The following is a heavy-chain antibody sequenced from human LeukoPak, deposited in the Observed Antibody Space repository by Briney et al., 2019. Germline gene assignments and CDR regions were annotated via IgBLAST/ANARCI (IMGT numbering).Heavy chain of an antibody. J-gene: IGHJ4*02. V-gene: IGHV4-39*07. CDR2: IYYSGST. CDR1: GGSISSSSYY. Sequence: KSSETLSLTCTVSGGSISSSSYYWGWIRQPPGKGLEWIGSIYYSGSTYYNPSLKSRVTISVDTSKNQFSLKLSSVTAADTAVYYCARVSGYSYGHFDYWGQGTLVTVSS. CDR3: ARVSGYSYGHFDY. D-gene: IGHD5-18*01.